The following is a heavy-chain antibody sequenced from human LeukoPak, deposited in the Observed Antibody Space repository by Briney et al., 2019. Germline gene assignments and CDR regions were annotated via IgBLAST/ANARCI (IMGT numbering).Heavy chain of an antibody. D-gene: IGHD3-16*02. CDR2: ISSSSSYT. V-gene: IGHV3-11*06. J-gene: IGHJ4*02. Sequence: GGSLRLSCAASGFTFSDYYMSWIRQAPGKGLERVSYISSSSSYTNYADSVKGRFTISRDNAKKSLYLQMSSLRVKDTAVYYFAVVVAGLSYYWGQGTLWTVSS. CDR3: AVVVAGLSYY. CDR1: GFTFSDYY.